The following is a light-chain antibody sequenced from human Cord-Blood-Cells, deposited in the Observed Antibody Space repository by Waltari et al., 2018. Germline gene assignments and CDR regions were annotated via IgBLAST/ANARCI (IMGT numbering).Light chain of an antibody. CDR3: QQYYSYPLT. J-gene: IGKJ3*01. CDR2: AAS. CDR1: QGISSY. Sequence: AIRITQSPSSLSASTGDRVTITCRASQGISSYLSWYQQKTGKAPKLLIYAASTLQSGVPSRFSGSGSGTDFTLTISCLQSEDFATYYCQQYYSYPLTFGPGTKVDIK. V-gene: IGKV1-8*01.